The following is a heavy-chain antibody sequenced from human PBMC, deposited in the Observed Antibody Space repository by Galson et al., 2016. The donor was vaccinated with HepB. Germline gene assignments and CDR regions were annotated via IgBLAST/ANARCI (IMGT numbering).Heavy chain of an antibody. D-gene: IGHD2-2*01. Sequence: SLRLSCAASGFVFSGYWMNWVRQAPGKGLEWVATINKDGSGKYYVDSVKGRFTISRDNTKNSLHLQLNSLRAEDSAVYYCASDIVVDPASWGQGTLVTVPS. CDR2: INKDGSGK. CDR3: ASDIVVDPAS. J-gene: IGHJ5*02. V-gene: IGHV3-7*03. CDR1: GFVFSGYW.